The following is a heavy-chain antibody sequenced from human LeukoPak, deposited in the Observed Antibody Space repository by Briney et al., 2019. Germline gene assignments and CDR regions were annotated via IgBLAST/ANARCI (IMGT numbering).Heavy chain of an antibody. V-gene: IGHV3-23*01. CDR2: ISASGGNS. D-gene: IGHD1-26*01. CDR1: GFTFSNYW. J-gene: IGHJ4*02. Sequence: PGGSLRLSCAASGFTFSNYWMSWVRQASGRGLEWVSLISASGGNSYYADSVKGRFTVSRDSSKNTLHLQMNSLRAEDTAVYYCARDIELSCWGQGTLVTVSS. CDR3: ARDIELSC.